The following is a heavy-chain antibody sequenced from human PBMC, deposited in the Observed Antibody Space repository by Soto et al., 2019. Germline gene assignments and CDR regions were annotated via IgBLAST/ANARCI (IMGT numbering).Heavy chain of an antibody. J-gene: IGHJ6*02. CDR1: GGSISSYC. CDR2: IYTSGST. V-gene: IGHV4-4*07. D-gene: IGHD2-21*02. Sequence: SETRSRTWTVSGGSISSYCWSWIRQPAGKGLEWIGRIYTSGSTNYNPSLKSRVTMSVDTSKNQFSLKLSSVTAADTAVYYCARTAVSARNGMDVWGQGTTVTVSS. CDR3: ARTAVSARNGMDV.